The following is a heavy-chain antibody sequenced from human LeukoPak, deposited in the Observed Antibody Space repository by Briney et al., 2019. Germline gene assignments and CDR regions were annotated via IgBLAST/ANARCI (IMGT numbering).Heavy chain of an antibody. CDR3: ARDPGVVVVPAAPRGSSEVSDY. V-gene: IGHV4-38-2*02. J-gene: IGHJ4*02. CDR2: IYHSGST. D-gene: IGHD2-2*01. Sequence: KPSETLSLTCAVSGYSISSGYYWGWIRPPPGKGLEWIGSIYHSGSTYYNPSLKSRVTISVDTSKNQFSLKLSSVTAADTAVYYCARDPGVVVVPAAPRGSSEVSDYWGQGTLVTVSS. CDR1: GYSISSGYY.